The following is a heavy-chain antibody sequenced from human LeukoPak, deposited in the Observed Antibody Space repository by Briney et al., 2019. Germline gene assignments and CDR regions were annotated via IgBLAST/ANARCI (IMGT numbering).Heavy chain of an antibody. CDR1: VHSISRYY. CDR2: IYTNGST. Sequence: SETLSLPCTVSVHSISRYYWSWIRQPAGKGLEWIGRIYTNGSTNYNPSLKSRVTISVDTSKNQFSLKLSSVTAADTAVYYCTRLDERWLQLVPYWGQGTLVTVSS. D-gene: IGHD5-24*01. CDR3: TRLDERWLQLVPY. J-gene: IGHJ4*02. V-gene: IGHV4-4*07.